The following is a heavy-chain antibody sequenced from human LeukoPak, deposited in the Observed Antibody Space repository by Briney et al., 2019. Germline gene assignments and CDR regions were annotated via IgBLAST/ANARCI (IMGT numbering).Heavy chain of an antibody. V-gene: IGHV3-23*01. CDR3: ARDSYSSSWYSSAYYFDY. CDR2: ISGSGGST. D-gene: IGHD6-13*01. Sequence: GGSLRLSCAASGFTFSSYAMSWVRQAPGKGLEWVSAISGSGGSTYYADSVKGRFTISRDNSKNTLYLQMNSLRAADTAVYYCARDSYSSSWYSSAYYFDYWGQGTLVTVSS. J-gene: IGHJ4*02. CDR1: GFTFSSYA.